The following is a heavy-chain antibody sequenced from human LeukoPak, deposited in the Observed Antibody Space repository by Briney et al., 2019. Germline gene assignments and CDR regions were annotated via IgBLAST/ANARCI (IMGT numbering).Heavy chain of an antibody. D-gene: IGHD1-26*01. CDR3: VRVSRELLGEYYYYYMDV. CDR2: MNPNSGNT. V-gene: IGHV1-8*01. Sequence: ASVKVSCKASGYTFTSYDINWGRQATGQGLEWMGWMNPNSGNTGYAQEFQGRVTMTRNTSISTAYMELSSLRSEVTAVYYCVRVSRELLGEYYYYYMDVWGKGTTVTVSS. J-gene: IGHJ6*03. CDR1: GYTFTSYD.